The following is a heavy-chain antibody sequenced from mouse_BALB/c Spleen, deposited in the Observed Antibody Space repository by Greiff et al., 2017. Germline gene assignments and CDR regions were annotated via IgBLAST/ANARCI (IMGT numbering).Heavy chain of an antibody. Sequence: VQLKESGAELVRPGALVKLSCKASGFNIKDYYMHWVKQRPEQGLEWIGWIDPENGNTIYDPKFQGKASITADTFSNTAYLQLSSLTSEDTAVYYCARSGAFDYWGQGTTLTVSS. J-gene: IGHJ2*01. D-gene: IGHD3-1*01. CDR1: GFNIKDYY. CDR3: ARSGAFDY. CDR2: IDPENGNT. V-gene: IGHV14-1*02.